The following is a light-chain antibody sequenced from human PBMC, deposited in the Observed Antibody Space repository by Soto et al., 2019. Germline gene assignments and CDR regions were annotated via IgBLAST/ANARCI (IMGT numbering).Light chain of an antibody. CDR1: SSDVGAYDY. V-gene: IGLV2-14*01. CDR3: TSYTVSSSTYV. CDR2: EVS. J-gene: IGLJ1*01. Sequence: QSALTQPASVSGSPGQSVTISCTGTSSDVGAYDYVSWYQQHPGKAPKLIIFEVSYRPSGASYRFSGSKSGNTASLTISGLQAEDEADYFCTSYTVSSSTYVFGNGTKLTVL.